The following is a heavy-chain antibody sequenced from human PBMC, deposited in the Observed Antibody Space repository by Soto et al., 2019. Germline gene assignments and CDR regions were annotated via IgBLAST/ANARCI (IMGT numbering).Heavy chain of an antibody. CDR2: ISGSGGST. V-gene: IGHV3-23*01. Sequence: GSLRLSWSASGFTFSRYGISWVRQAPGKGLEWVSAISGSGGSTYYADSVKGRFTISRDNSKNTLYLQMNSLRAEDTAVYYCAKVGYGGNTSYWGQGTLVTVSS. CDR3: AKVGYGGNTSY. D-gene: IGHD2-15*01. J-gene: IGHJ4*02. CDR1: GFTFSRYG.